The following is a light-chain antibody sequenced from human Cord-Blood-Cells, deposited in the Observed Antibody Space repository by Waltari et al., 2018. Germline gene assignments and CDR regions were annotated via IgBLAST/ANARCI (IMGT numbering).Light chain of an antibody. CDR1: NIVRKS. CDR2: YAS. CDR3: QVWDSSSDHVV. J-gene: IGLJ2*01. Sequence: SHVLTQPPSLSVAPGKTARLTCEGNNIVRKSVQWYQQKPGQAPVLVIYYASDRPSGIPGRFSGSNSGNTATLAISRVEAGDEADYYCQVWDSSSDHVVFGGGTKLTVL. V-gene: IGLV3-21*04.